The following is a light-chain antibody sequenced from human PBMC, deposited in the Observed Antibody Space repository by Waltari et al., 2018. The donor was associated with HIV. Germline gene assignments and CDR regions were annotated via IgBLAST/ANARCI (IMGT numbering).Light chain of an antibody. CDR3: ATWDDSLSVVV. Sequence: QSVLTQPPSASGTPGQRVTISCSGSSSNIGSNYVYWYQQLPGTAPKLLIYRNNLRPSGGPGRFAGSKSGTSASLAISGLRSEDEADYYCATWDDSLSVVVFGGGTKLTVL. CDR1: SSNIGSNY. J-gene: IGLJ2*01. V-gene: IGLV1-47*01. CDR2: RNN.